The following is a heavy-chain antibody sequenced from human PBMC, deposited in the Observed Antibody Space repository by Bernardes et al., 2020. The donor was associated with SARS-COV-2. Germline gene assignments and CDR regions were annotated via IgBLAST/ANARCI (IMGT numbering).Heavy chain of an antibody. CDR1: GFTFSSHC. CDR3: ARDLGYCTNGICSP. Sequence: GGSLRLSCAASGFTFSSHCMHWVRQPPGKGLVWVSRINSDGSSTNYADSVKGRFTISRDNAKNTLYLQMNSLRDEDTAVYYCARDLGYCTNGICSPWGQGTLVTVAS. CDR2: INSDGSST. V-gene: IGHV3-74*01. D-gene: IGHD2-8*01. J-gene: IGHJ4*02.